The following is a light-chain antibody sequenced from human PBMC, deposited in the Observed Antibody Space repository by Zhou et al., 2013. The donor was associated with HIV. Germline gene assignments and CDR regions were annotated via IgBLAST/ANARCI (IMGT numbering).Light chain of an antibody. CDR3: QQYNKWPPLT. CDR1: QSVSAN. CDR2: GSS. Sequence: EILMTQSPVTLSVSPGERATLSCRASQSVSANLAWYQQKPGQAPRLLIYGSSTRATGIPARFSGGGSGTEFTLTISSLQSEDFAVYYCQQYNKWPPLTFGGGTKVEIK. V-gene: IGKV3-15*01. J-gene: IGKJ4*01.